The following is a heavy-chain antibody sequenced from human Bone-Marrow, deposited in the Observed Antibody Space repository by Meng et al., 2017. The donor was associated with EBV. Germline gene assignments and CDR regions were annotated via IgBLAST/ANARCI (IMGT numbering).Heavy chain of an antibody. D-gene: IGHD6-13*01. CDR2: IDKRDKKRNKYAT. Sequence: EVYLVESXXGXVRXGGXVKISWGAFGLNFSDSPMHWVRQAAGKGLEWLGRIDKRDKKRNKYATVYAASVKGRFSISRDDSKNTAYLQMDSLRTEDTAVYYCAKDLSIAAAGPLDYWGQGTLVTVSS. V-gene: IGHV3-73*01. CDR3: AKDLSIAAAGPLDY. J-gene: IGHJ4*02. CDR1: GLNFSDSP.